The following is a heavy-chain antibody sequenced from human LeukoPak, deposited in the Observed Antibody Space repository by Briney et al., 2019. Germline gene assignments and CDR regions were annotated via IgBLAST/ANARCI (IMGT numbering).Heavy chain of an antibody. CDR1: GFTFSSYS. J-gene: IGHJ6*02. CDR3: AKGSMLRYFDWFPPGDGMDV. V-gene: IGHV3-21*04. CDR2: ISSSSNYI. Sequence: PGGSLRLSCAASGFTFSSYSMNRVRQAPGKGLEWVSSISSSSNYIYYADSVKGRFTISRDNAKNSLYLQMNSLRAEDTAVYYCAKGSMLRYFDWFPPGDGMDVWGQGTTVTVSS. D-gene: IGHD3-9*01.